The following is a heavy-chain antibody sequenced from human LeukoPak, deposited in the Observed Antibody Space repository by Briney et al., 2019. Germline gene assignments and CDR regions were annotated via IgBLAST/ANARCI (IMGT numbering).Heavy chain of an antibody. CDR3: ARGSRSLYYYDSSGYYGNVFDI. Sequence: PSETLSLTCAVYGGSFSGYYWSWIRQPPGKGLEWIGEINHSGSTNYNPSLKSRVTISVDTSKNQFSLKLSSVTAADTAVYYCARGSRSLYYYDSSGYYGNVFDIWGQGTMVTVSS. CDR1: GGSFSGYY. D-gene: IGHD3-22*01. V-gene: IGHV4-34*01. CDR2: INHSGST. J-gene: IGHJ3*02.